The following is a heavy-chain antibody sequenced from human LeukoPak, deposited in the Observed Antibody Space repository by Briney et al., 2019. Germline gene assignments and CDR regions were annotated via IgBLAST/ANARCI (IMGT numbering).Heavy chain of an antibody. J-gene: IGHJ6*03. Sequence: PSETLSLTCTVSGGPIYSYYWSWIRQTAGKGLEWIGRLYPGVSTNYNPSLKSRVTMSVDTSKNQFPLKLSAVTAADTAVYYCARLKFYDSTGYSPGHYMDVWGKGTTVTVSS. CDR1: GGPIYSYY. CDR3: ARLKFYDSTGYSPGHYMDV. CDR2: LYPGVST. D-gene: IGHD3-22*01. V-gene: IGHV4-4*07.